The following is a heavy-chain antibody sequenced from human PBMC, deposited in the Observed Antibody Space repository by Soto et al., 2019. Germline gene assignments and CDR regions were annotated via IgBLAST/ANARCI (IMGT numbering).Heavy chain of an antibody. J-gene: IGHJ4*02. CDR3: AKETVGGYTIWSGYYGDGLDV. D-gene: IGHD3-3*01. V-gene: IGHV3-23*01. CDR2: ISGGVDGK. CDR1: GFTFSSYS. Sequence: EVKLLESGGGLAQPGGSLRLSCVGSGFTFSSYSIRWVRQAPGEGLQWVAAISGGVDGKDYAHSVRGRFTISRDKAKNTVNLKMDSQIVVDRAIYVCAKETVGGYTIWSGYYGDGLDVWGQGTLVTVSP.